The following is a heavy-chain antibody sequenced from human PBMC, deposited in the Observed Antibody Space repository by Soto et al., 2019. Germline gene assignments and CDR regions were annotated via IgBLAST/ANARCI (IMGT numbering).Heavy chain of an antibody. CDR3: AKSSLYYGSGSYYNPLDY. D-gene: IGHD3-10*01. Sequence: AVGSLRLSCAASGFTFSSYAMSWVRQAPGKGLEWVSAISGSGGSTYYADSVKGRFTISRDNSKNTLYLQMNSLRAEDTAVYYCAKSSLYYGSGSYYNPLDYWGQGTLVTVSS. CDR1: GFTFSSYA. J-gene: IGHJ4*02. CDR2: ISGSGGST. V-gene: IGHV3-23*01.